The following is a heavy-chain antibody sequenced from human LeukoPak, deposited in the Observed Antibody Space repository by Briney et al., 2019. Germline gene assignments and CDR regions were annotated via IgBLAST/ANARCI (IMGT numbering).Heavy chain of an antibody. V-gene: IGHV4-34*01. J-gene: IGHJ4*02. CDR2: INHSGST. Sequence: SSETLSLTCAVYGGSFSGYYWSWIRQPPGKGLEWIGEINHSGSTNYNPSLKSRLTISVDTSKNQFSLKLSSVTAADTAVYYCAKDLHQGPLLYYFDYWGQGTLVTVSS. CDR3: AKDLHQGPLLYYFDY. CDR1: GGSFSGYY.